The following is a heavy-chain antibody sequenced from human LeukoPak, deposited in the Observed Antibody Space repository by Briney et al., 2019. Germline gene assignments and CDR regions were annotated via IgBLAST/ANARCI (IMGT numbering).Heavy chain of an antibody. J-gene: IGHJ3*02. Sequence: GGSLRLSCAASGFTFSSYSMNWVRQAPGKGLEWVSYISSSSSTIYYADSVKGRFTISRDNAKNSLYLQMNSLRAEDTAVYYCARGSPASYDSSGYQDDAFDIWGQGTKVTVSS. CDR1: GFTFSSYS. D-gene: IGHD3-22*01. CDR3: ARGSPASYDSSGYQDDAFDI. CDR2: ISSSSSTI. V-gene: IGHV3-48*01.